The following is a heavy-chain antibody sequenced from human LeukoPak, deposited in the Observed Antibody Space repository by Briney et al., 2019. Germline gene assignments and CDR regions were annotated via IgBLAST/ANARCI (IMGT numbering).Heavy chain of an antibody. CDR2: ISGSSDYI. Sequence: GGSLRLSCAASGFSFSSYSMNWVRQAPGKGLQWVSSISGSSDYIYYADSVKGRFTISRDNSKNTLYLQMNSLRAEDTAVYYCAKDLGSGLRYFDWPLSAVYFDYWGQGTLVTVSS. D-gene: IGHD3-9*01. V-gene: IGHV3-21*04. J-gene: IGHJ4*02. CDR1: GFSFSSYS. CDR3: AKDLGSGLRYFDWPLSAVYFDY.